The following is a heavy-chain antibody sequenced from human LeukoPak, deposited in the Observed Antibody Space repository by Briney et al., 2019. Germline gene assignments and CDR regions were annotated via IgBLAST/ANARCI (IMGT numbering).Heavy chain of an antibody. V-gene: IGHV4-30-4*01. CDR1: GDSISSGDYY. CDR2: IYYSGST. Sequence: TSQTLSLTCTDSGDSISSGDYYWSWIRQPPGKGLEWIGYIYYSGSTYYNPSLKSRVTISVDTSKNQFSLKLSSVTAADTAVYYCPSPRWFPQPRWFDPGGKETLVTVS. CDR3: PSPRWFPQPRWFDP. D-gene: IGHD4-23*01. J-gene: IGHJ5*02.